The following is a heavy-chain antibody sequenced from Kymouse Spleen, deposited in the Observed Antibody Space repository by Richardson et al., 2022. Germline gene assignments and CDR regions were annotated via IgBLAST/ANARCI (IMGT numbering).Heavy chain of an antibody. D-gene: IGHD3-10*01. CDR3: AKDLITMVRGVIPDY. J-gene: IGHJ4*02. Sequence: QVQLVESGGGVVQPGRSLRLSCAASGFTFSSYGMHWVRQAPGKGLEWVAVISYDGSNKYYADSVKGRFTISRDNSKNTLYLQMNSLRAEDTAVYYCAKDLITMVRGVIPDYWGQGTLVTVSS. CDR2: ISYDGSNK. V-gene: IGHV3-30*18. CDR1: GFTFSSYG.